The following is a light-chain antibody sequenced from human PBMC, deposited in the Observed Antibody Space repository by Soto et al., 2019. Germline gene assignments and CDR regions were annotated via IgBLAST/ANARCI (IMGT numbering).Light chain of an antibody. V-gene: IGLV1-51*01. CDR1: TSNIGNNS. CDR2: DNN. CDR3: AAWDNSLSAVV. Sequence: QSVLTQPPSVSAAPGQRVTISCSGSTSNIGNNSVSWYQQLPGTAPRFLIFDNNKRHSGIPDRFSGSKSGTSATLGITGLQTGDEADYYCAAWDNSLSAVVFGGGTKLTVL. J-gene: IGLJ2*01.